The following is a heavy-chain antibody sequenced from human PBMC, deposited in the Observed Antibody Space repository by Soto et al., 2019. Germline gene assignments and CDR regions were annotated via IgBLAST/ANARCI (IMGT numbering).Heavy chain of an antibody. CDR3: ARAKQQRDWFDP. CDR1: GGSISSGGYY. CDR2: IYYSGST. V-gene: IGHV4-31*03. J-gene: IGHJ5*02. Sequence: PSATLSLTCTVSGGSISSGGYYWSWIRQHPGKGLEWIGYIYYSGSTYYNPSLKSRVTISVDTSKNQFSLKLSSVTAADTAVYYCARAKQQRDWFDPWGQGTLVTVSS. D-gene: IGHD6-13*01.